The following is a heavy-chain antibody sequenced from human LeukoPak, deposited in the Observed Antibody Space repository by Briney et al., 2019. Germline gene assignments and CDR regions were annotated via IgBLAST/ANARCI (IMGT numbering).Heavy chain of an antibody. Sequence: SVKVSCKASGGTFSSYAISWVQQAPGQGLEWMGGIIPIFGTANYAQKFQGRVTITADKSTSTAYMELSSLRSEDTAVYYCATGESYYYYMDVWGKGTTVTVSS. V-gene: IGHV1-69*06. J-gene: IGHJ6*03. CDR1: GGTFSSYA. D-gene: IGHD4-17*01. CDR2: IIPIFGTA. CDR3: ATGESYYYYMDV.